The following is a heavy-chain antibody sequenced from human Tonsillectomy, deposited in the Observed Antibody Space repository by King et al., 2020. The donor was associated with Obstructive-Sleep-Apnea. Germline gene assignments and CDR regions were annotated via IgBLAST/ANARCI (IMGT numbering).Heavy chain of an antibody. CDR2: INYSGST. V-gene: IGHV4-30-4*01. Sequence: VQLQESGPGLVKPSQTLSLTCTVSGDSINSGEDYWGWIRQPPGNGLEWIGYINYSGSTYYSPSLNSRVTISVDTSKNQFFLRLTSVTAADTAVYYCARVHYYDTSGYYYYFDYWGQGTLVTVSS. D-gene: IGHD3-22*01. CDR1: GDSINSGEDY. CDR3: ARVHYYDTSGYYYYFDY. J-gene: IGHJ4*02.